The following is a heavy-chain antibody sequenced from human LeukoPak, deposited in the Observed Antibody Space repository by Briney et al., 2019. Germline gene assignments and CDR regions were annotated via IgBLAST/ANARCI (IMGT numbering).Heavy chain of an antibody. V-gene: IGHV3-7*03. J-gene: IGHJ4*02. D-gene: IGHD3-22*01. CDR3: ARDRWSYDPQGGFDC. CDR2: IKQDGSER. CDR1: EFTFSSYA. Sequence: GGSLRLSCAASEFTFSSYAMSWVRQAPGKGLEWVANIKQDGSERYYVDSVKGRFTLSRDNAKNSLYLQMNSLRAEDTAVYYCARDRWSYDPQGGFDCWGQGTLVTVSS.